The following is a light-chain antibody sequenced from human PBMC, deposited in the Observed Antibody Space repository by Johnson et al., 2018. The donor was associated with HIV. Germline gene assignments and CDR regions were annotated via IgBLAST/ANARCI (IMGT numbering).Light chain of an antibody. J-gene: IGLJ1*01. Sequence: QSVLTQPPSVSAAPGQKVTISCSGSSSNIGNNYVSWYQQLPGTAPKLLIYDNNKRPSGIPDRFSASKSGTSATLGITGIQTGDEADYYCGTWDSSLSAYVLGTWTKVTVL. CDR1: SSNIGNNY. CDR3: GTWDSSLSAYV. V-gene: IGLV1-51*01. CDR2: DNN.